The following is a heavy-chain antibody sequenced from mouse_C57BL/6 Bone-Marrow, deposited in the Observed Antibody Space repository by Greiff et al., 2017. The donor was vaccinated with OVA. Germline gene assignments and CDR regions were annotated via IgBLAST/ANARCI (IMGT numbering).Heavy chain of an antibody. V-gene: IGHV7-3*01. CDR2: IRNKPNGSTT. J-gene: IGHJ2*01. Sequence: EVQLKESGGGLVQPGDSLSLSCAASGFTFTNYYMSWVRQPPGKALEWLAFIRNKPNGSTTEYSASVKGRFTISRDNSQSFLYLQRKALRAEDSATYYCARYKGRVAVDYFDYWGQGTALTVSS. D-gene: IGHD1-1*01. CDR3: ARYKGRVAVDYFDY. CDR1: GFTFTNYY.